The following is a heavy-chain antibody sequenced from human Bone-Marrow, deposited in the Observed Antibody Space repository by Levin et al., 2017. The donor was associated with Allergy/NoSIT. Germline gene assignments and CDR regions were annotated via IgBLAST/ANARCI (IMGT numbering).Heavy chain of an antibody. D-gene: IGHD5-18*01. CDR3: SADQETAGGLYYYYAMDV. CDR1: GHTVSQLY. J-gene: IGHJ6*02. CDR2: FISEEGEI. V-gene: IGHV1-24*01. Sequence: ASVKVSCKIAGHTVSQLYIQWVRQAPGKGLEWMGGFISEEGEIIYAQNFQDRVTMTEDTSADTLYMELSSLRSEDTAVYYCSADQETAGGLYYYYAMDVWGQGTTVTVSS.